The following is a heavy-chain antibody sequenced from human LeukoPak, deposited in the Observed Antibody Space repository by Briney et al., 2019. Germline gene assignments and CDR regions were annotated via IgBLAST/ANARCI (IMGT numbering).Heavy chain of an antibody. D-gene: IGHD3-3*01. CDR3: ATHKDFWSGYLVY. CDR1: GGTFSSYA. Sequence: GASVKVSCKASGGTFSSYAISWVRQAPGQGLEWMGGIIPIFGTANYAQKFQGRVTITADESTSTAYMELSSLRSEDTAVYYCATHKDFWSGYLVYWGQGTLVTVSS. V-gene: IGHV1-69*13. J-gene: IGHJ4*02. CDR2: IIPIFGTA.